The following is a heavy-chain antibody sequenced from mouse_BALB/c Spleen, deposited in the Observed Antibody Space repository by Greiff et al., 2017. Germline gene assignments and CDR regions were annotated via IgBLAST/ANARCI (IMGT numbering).Heavy chain of an antibody. V-gene: IGHV2-9*02. Sequence: VKLMESGPGLVAPSQSLSITCTVSGFSLTSYGVHWVRQPPGKGLEWLGVIWAGGSTNYNSALMSRLSISKDNSKSQVFLKMNSLQTDDTAMYYCARYYRYDAYYFDYWGQGTTLTVSA. CDR2: IWAGGST. CDR3: ARYYRYDAYYFDY. CDR1: GFSLTSYG. D-gene: IGHD2-14*01. J-gene: IGHJ2*01.